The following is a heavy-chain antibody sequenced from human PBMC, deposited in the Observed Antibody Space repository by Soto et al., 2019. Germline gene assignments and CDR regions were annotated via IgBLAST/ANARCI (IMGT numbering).Heavy chain of an antibody. J-gene: IGHJ4*02. CDR1: GFTFSGHW. Sequence: EVQLVESGGALVQPGGSLRLSCAASGFTFSGHWMTWVRQAPGKGLEWVAHINQDESQKYYVDSVKGLFTISRDNAKNSLYLQMNSLRAEDTAVYYCARDHKANGLYFDYWGQGTLVTVSS. CDR3: ARDHKANGLYFDY. V-gene: IGHV3-7*01. D-gene: IGHD2-8*01. CDR2: INQDESQK.